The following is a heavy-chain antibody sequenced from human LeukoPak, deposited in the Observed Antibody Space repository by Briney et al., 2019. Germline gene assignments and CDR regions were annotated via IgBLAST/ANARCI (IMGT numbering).Heavy chain of an antibody. Sequence: SETLSLTCTVSGGSISSYYWSWIRQPPGKGLEWIGYIYYSGSTNYNPSLKSRVTISVDTSKNQFSLKLSSVTAADTAVYYCARQKWRHDAFDIWGQGTTVTVSS. V-gene: IGHV4-59*08. D-gene: IGHD5-12*01. CDR1: GGSISSYY. CDR2: IYYSGST. CDR3: ARQKWRHDAFDI. J-gene: IGHJ3*02.